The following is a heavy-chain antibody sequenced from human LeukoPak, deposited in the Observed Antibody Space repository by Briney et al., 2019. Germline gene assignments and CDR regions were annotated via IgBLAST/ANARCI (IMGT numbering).Heavy chain of an antibody. J-gene: IGHJ6*02. CDR3: ARDRVVVVPAASAQYYYGMDV. D-gene: IGHD2-2*01. CDR2: IYYSGST. CDR1: GGSISSGGYY. Sequence: SQTLSLTCTVSGGSISSGGYYWSWIRQHPGKGLEWTGYIYYSGSTYYNPSFKSRVTISVDTSKNQFSLKLSSVTAADTAVYYCARDRVVVVPAASAQYYYGMDVWGQGTTVTVSS. V-gene: IGHV4-31*03.